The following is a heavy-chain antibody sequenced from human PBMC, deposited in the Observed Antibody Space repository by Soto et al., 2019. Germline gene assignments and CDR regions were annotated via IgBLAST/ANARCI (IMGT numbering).Heavy chain of an antibody. CDR3: ASLPPHCCGGSCYSEAITDAFDI. CDR2: INSDGSST. D-gene: IGHD2-15*01. V-gene: IGHV3-74*01. Sequence: EVQLVESGGGVVQPGGSLRLSCAASGFTFSSYWMHWVRQAPGKGLVWVSRINSDGSSTSYADSVKGRFTISRDNAKNTLYLQMNSLRAEDTAVYYCASLPPHCCGGSCYSEAITDAFDIWGQGTMVTVSS. CDR1: GFTFSSYW. J-gene: IGHJ3*02.